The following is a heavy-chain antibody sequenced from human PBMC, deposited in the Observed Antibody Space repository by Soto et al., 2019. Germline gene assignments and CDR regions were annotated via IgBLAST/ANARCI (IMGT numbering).Heavy chain of an antibody. D-gene: IGHD2-15*01. CDR3: ARDIVLDH. CDR2: IYYSGST. V-gene: IGHV4-39*02. Sequence: PSETLSLTCTVSGGSISSSNYHWDWIRQPPGKGLEWIGSIYYSGSTYYNPSLKSRVTISVDTSKNQFSLKLTSVTATDTAVYYCARDIVLDHWGQGTPVTVSS. J-gene: IGHJ4*02. CDR1: GGSISSSNYH.